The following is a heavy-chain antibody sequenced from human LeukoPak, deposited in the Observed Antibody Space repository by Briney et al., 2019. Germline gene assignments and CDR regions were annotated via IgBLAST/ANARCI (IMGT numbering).Heavy chain of an antibody. CDR3: ARVWSSGWYVNYYYGIDV. Sequence: ASVKVSCKASGYTFTSYGINWVRQATGQGLEWMGWMNPNSGNTGYAQKFQGRVTMTRNTSISTAYMELSSLRSEDTAVYYCARVWSSGWYVNYYYGIDVWGQGTTVTVSS. J-gene: IGHJ6*02. CDR2: MNPNSGNT. D-gene: IGHD6-19*01. V-gene: IGHV1-8*01. CDR1: GYTFTSYG.